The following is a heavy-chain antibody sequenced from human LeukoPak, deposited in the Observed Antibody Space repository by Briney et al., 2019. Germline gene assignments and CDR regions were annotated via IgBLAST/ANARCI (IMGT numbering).Heavy chain of an antibody. Sequence: PGGSLRLSCAASGLIFSSYTMNWFRQAPGKGLEWVSSISSSSRIYYGDSVKGRFTITRDDAKNSLYLQMNSQRAEDTAMYYCARAPGSYYDRFDYWGQGTLATVSS. V-gene: IGHV3-21*01. CDR3: ARAPGSYYDRFDY. CDR1: GLIFSSYT. CDR2: ISSSSRI. D-gene: IGHD1-26*01. J-gene: IGHJ4*02.